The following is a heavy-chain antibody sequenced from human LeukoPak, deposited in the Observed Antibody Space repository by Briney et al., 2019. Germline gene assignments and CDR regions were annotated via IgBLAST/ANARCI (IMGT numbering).Heavy chain of an antibody. J-gene: IGHJ3*02. V-gene: IGHV3-23*01. D-gene: IGHD4-17*01. CDR3: AKGSSYGDYACGFDI. CDR2: ISDSGGST. CDR1: GFTFSSYA. Sequence: GGSLRLSCEASGFTFSSYAMTWVRQAPGKGLEWVSTISDSGGSTYYADSVKGRFTISRDSSKNTLYLQMSSLRAEDTAVYYCAKGSSYGDYACGFDIWGQGTMVTVSS.